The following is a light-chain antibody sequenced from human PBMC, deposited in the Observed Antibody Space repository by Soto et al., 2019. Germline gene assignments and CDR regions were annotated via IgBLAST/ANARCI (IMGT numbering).Light chain of an antibody. V-gene: IGLV2-8*01. Sequence: QSVLTQPPSASGSPGQSVTISCTGTISDIGTYYYVSWYQQHPGKAPKLIIYEVSERPSGVPDRFSGSKSGNTASLTVSGLQAEDEAHYYCSSYAGTKTLVFGGGTKVTVL. CDR3: SSYAGTKTLV. J-gene: IGLJ2*01. CDR1: ISDIGTYYY. CDR2: EVS.